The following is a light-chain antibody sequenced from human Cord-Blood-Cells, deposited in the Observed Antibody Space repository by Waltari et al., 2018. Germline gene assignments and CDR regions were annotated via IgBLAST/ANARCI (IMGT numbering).Light chain of an antibody. CDR3: QQSYSTLLT. CDR1: QSISSY. V-gene: IGKV1-39*01. Sequence: IQMTQPPSSLSASVGARVTITCRASQSISSYLNWYQQKQGKAPKLLIYAASSLQSGVPSRFSGSGSGTDFTLTISSLQPEDFATYYCQQSYSTLLTFGGGTKVEIK. J-gene: IGKJ4*01. CDR2: AAS.